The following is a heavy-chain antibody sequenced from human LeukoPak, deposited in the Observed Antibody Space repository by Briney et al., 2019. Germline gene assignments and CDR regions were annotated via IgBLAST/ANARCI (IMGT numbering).Heavy chain of an antibody. Sequence: ASVKVSCKASGYTFTSYGFSWVRQAPGQGLEWMGWISAYNGNTNYAQKLQGRVTMTTDTSTSTAYMELRSLRSDDTAVYYCARGRVRGVILDDAFDIWGQGTMVTVSS. D-gene: IGHD3-10*01. CDR3: ARGRVRGVILDDAFDI. CDR2: ISAYNGNT. V-gene: IGHV1-18*01. J-gene: IGHJ3*02. CDR1: GYTFTSYG.